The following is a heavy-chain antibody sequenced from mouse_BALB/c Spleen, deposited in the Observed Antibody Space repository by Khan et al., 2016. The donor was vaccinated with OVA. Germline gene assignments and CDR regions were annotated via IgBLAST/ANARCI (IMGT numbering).Heavy chain of an antibody. CDR3: ARHYGYVAY. CDR1: GFTFSSYA. Sequence: EVQLVESGGGLVKPGGSLKLSCAASGFTFSSYAMSWVRQTPEKRLEWVATISSGGSNTHYPDSMKGRFTISRDNAKNTLNLQMSSLRSEDTSMCYCARHYGYVAYWGQGTLVTVSA. CDR2: ISSGGSNT. D-gene: IGHD1-2*01. V-gene: IGHV5-9-3*01. J-gene: IGHJ3*01.